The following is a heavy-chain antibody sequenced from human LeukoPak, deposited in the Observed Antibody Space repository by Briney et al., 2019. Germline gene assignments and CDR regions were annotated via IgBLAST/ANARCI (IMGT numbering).Heavy chain of an antibody. V-gene: IGHV1-69*13. CDR1: GGTFSSYA. CDR3: ARGGPYDYVWGSYRCFDY. Sequence: ASVKVSCKASGGTFSSYAISWVRQAPGQGLEWMGGIIPIFGTANYAQKFQGRVTITADESTSTAYMELSSLRSEDTAVYYCARGGPYDYVWGSYRCFDYWGQGTLVTVSS. D-gene: IGHD3-16*02. J-gene: IGHJ4*02. CDR2: IIPIFGTA.